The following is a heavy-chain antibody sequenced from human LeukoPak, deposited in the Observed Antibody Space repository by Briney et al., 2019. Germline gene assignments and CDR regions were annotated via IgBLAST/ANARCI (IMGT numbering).Heavy chain of an antibody. CDR1: GFTFSDYD. J-gene: IGHJ4*02. CDR3: AREHSSGWYGTDY. Sequence: GGSLRLSCAASGFTFSDYDMHWVRQPTGKGLEWVSTIGPAGDTYYPGSVKGRFTISRENAKNSLYLQMNSLRAEDTAVYYCAREHSSGWYGTDYWGQGTLVSVSS. D-gene: IGHD6-19*01. V-gene: IGHV3-13*01. CDR2: IGPAGDT.